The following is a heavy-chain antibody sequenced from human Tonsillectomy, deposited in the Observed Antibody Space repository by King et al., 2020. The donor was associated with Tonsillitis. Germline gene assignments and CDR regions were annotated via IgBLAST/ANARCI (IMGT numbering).Heavy chain of an antibody. CDR2: IRGDGREI. CDR3: TIGHYGR. CDR1: GFTFSSSW. Sequence: VQLVESGGGLVQPGGSLRLSCAGSGFTFSSSWMNWVRPTPGRGLEWVANIRGDGREIYYVEYVRDRFTISRDNAKNSLYLQLNNMRAEDTAVYYCTIGHYGRWGQGTLVTVSS. J-gene: IGHJ4*02. D-gene: IGHD3-16*01. V-gene: IGHV3-7*01.